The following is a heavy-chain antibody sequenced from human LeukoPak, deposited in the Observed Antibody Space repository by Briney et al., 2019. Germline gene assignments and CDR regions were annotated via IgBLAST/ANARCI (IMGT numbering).Heavy chain of an antibody. D-gene: IGHD6-19*01. V-gene: IGHV4-59*01. CDR3: ARDSGQDSSGWYNYFDY. CDR1: GGPINSYY. Sequence: PSETLSLTCTVSGGPINSYYWSWIRQPPGKGLEWIGYIYYSGSTNYNPSLKSRVTISVDTSKNQFSLKLSSVTAADTAVYYCARDSGQDSSGWYNYFDYWGQGTLVTVSS. CDR2: IYYSGST. J-gene: IGHJ4*02.